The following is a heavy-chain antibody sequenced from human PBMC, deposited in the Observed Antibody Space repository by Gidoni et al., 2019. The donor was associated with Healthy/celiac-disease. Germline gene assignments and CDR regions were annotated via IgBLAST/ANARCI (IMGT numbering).Heavy chain of an antibody. CDR2: IIPIFGTA. D-gene: IGHD3-10*01. CDR1: GGTFSSYA. J-gene: IGHJ5*02. Sequence: QVQLVQSGAEVKKPGSSVKVSCKASGGTFSSYAISWVRQAPGQGLEWMGGIIPIFGTANYAQKFQGRVTITADESTSTAYMELSSLRSEDTAVYYCARDGRLWFRESRGNWFDPWGQGTLVTVSS. CDR3: ARDGRLWFRESRGNWFDP. V-gene: IGHV1-69*01.